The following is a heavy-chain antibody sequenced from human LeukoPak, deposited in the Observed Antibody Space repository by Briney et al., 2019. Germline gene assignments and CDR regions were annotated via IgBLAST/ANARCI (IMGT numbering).Heavy chain of an antibody. CDR3: ARHDYGANAPEY. Sequence: GGSLRLSCAASGFTFSSYAMSWVRQAPGKGLEWVSAISGSGGSTYYADSVKGRFTISRDNSKNTLYLQMNSLRAEDTAVYYCARHDYGANAPEYWGQGTLVTVSS. D-gene: IGHD4/OR15-4a*01. CDR1: GFTFSSYA. V-gene: IGHV3-23*01. J-gene: IGHJ4*02. CDR2: ISGSGGST.